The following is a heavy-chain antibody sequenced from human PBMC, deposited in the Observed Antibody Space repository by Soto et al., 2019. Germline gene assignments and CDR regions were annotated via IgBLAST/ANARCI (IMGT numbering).Heavy chain of an antibody. V-gene: IGHV4-39*01. D-gene: IGHD5-18*01. J-gene: IGHJ4*02. CDR1: GGSISSSSYY. CDR2: IYYSGST. Sequence: PSETLSLTCTVSGGSISSSSYYWGWIRQPPGKGLEWIGSIYYSGSTYYNPSLKSRVTISVDTSKNQFSLRLSSVTAADTAVYYCASGYSYGAFDYWGQGTLVTVSS. CDR3: ASGYSYGAFDY.